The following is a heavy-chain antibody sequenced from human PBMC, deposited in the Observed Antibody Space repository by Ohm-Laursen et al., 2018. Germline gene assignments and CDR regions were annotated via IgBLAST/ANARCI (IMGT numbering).Heavy chain of an antibody. Sequence: SLRLSCTASGFTFSSYAMTWVRQAPGKGLEWVSSISSSSSYIYYADSVKGRFTISRDNAKNSLYLQMNSLRAEDTAEYYCASGSGGPIGYWGQGTLVTVSS. CDR2: ISSSSSYI. J-gene: IGHJ4*02. CDR1: GFTFSSYA. D-gene: IGHD2-15*01. CDR3: ASGSGGPIGY. V-gene: IGHV3-21*01.